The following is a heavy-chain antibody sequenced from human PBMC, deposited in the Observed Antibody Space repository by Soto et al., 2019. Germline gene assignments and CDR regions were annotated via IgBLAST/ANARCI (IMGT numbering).Heavy chain of an antibody. D-gene: IGHD5-18*01. J-gene: IGHJ3*02. V-gene: IGHV3-53*01. Sequence: PGGSLRLSCAASGFTISSNYMNWVRQAPGKGLEWVSVIYSAGSTYYADSLEGRSTISRDKSKNTLYLQMNSLRAEATALYYCARASQLRSHDAFDMWGQGTMVTVSS. CDR3: ARASQLRSHDAFDM. CDR1: GFTISSNY. CDR2: IYSAGST.